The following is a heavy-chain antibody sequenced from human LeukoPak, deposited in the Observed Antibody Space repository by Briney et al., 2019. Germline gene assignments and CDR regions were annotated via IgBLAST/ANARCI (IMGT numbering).Heavy chain of an antibody. Sequence: ASVKVSCKASGYTFTSYGISWVRQAPGQGLEWMGWISAYNGNTNYAQKLQGRVTVTTDTSTSTAYMELRSLRSDDTAVYYCARDRDYVWGSYHWFDPWGQGTLVTVSS. CDR2: ISAYNGNT. D-gene: IGHD3-16*02. V-gene: IGHV1-18*01. CDR1: GYTFTSYG. J-gene: IGHJ5*02. CDR3: ARDRDYVWGSYHWFDP.